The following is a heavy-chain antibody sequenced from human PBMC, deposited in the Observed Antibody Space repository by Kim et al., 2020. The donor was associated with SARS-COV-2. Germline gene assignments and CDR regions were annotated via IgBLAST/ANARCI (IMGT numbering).Heavy chain of an antibody. V-gene: IGHV3-23*01. J-gene: IGHJ4*02. Sequence: GGSLRLSCAASGFTFSSYAMSWVRQAPGKGLEWVSAISGSGGSTYYADSVKGRFTISRDNSKNTLYLQMNSLRAEDTAVYYCAKGRTHYGSGSYYRSWGQGTLVTVSS. D-gene: IGHD3-10*01. CDR1: GFTFSSYA. CDR3: AKGRTHYGSGSYYRS. CDR2: ISGSGGST.